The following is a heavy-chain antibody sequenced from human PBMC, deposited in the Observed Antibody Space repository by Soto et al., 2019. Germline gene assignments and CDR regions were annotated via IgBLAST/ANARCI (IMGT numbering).Heavy chain of an antibody. CDR2: IYSSGST. CDR3: ARGVVGYSYGSRYDY. CDR1: GFTVSSNY. J-gene: IGHJ4*02. V-gene: IGHV3-66*01. D-gene: IGHD5-18*01. Sequence: EVQLVESGGGLVQPGGSLRLSCAASGFTVSSNYMSWVRQAPGKGLEWVSIIYSSGSTYNVDSVKGRFTISRDNSKNTLYFQMNSLRAEDTAVYYCARGVVGYSYGSRYDYWGQGTLVTVSS.